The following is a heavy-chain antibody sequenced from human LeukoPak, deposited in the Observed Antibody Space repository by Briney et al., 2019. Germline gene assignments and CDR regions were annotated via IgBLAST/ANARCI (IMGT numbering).Heavy chain of an antibody. CDR3: TQGARADTYWYFDL. CDR1: GFTFSTYA. CDR2: ISGSGGNT. V-gene: IGHV3-23*01. Sequence: GGSLRLSCAASGFTFSTYAMSWVRQAPGKGLEWVSAISGSGGNTHYADSVKGRFTISRDNSKNTLYVQMNSLRVEDTAVYYCTQGARADTYWYFDLWGRGTLVPVAS. D-gene: IGHD3-16*01. J-gene: IGHJ2*01.